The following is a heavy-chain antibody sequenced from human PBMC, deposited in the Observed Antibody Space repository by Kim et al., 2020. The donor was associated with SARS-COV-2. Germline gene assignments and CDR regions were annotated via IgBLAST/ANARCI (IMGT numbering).Heavy chain of an antibody. CDR2: ISGTGGST. J-gene: IGHJ4*02. V-gene: IGHV3-23*01. D-gene: IGHD3-10*01. CDR1: GFTFSSYA. CDR3: AKWVSWDYDSGSFPPLEGY. Sequence: GGSLRLSCAASGFTFSSYAMTWVRQAPGKGLEWVSAISGTGGSTYYADSVKGRFTISRDNSKNTLYLQMNSLRAEDTVVYCCAKWVSWDYDSGSFPPLEGYWGRGSRVTVSS.